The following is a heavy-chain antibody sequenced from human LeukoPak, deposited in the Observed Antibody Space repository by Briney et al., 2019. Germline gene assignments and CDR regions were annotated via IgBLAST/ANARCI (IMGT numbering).Heavy chain of an antibody. Sequence: PGGSLRLSCAASGFTFSDYYMSWVRQAPGRGLEWVSYISNTGSFIYYADSVKGRFTISRDNAKNSLYLQMNSLRAEDTAAYYCARTKKGDGYNMYDWFDPWGQGTLVTVSS. J-gene: IGHJ5*02. CDR3: ARTKKGDGYNMYDWFDP. D-gene: IGHD5-24*01. V-gene: IGHV3-11*04. CDR2: ISNTGSFI. CDR1: GFTFSDYY.